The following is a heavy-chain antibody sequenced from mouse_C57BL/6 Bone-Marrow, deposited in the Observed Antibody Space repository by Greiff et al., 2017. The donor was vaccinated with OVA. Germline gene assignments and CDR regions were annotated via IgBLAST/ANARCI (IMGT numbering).Heavy chain of an antibody. V-gene: IGHV1-55*01. CDR2: IYPGSGST. D-gene: IGHD3-1*01. CDR3: ARTPSQLGNWFAY. J-gene: IGHJ3*01. CDR1: GYTFTSYW. Sequence: QVQLKQPGAELVKPGASVKMSCKASGYTFTSYWITWVKQRPGQGLEWIGDIYPGSGSTNYNEKFKSKATLTVDTSSSTAYMQLSSLTSEDSAVYYCARTPSQLGNWFAYWGQGTLVTVSA.